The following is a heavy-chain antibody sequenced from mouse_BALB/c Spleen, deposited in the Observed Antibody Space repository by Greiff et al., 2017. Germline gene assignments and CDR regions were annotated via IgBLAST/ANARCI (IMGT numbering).Heavy chain of an antibody. Sequence: EVMLVESGGGLVQPGGSLRLSCATSGFTFTDYYMSWVRQPPGKALEWLGFIRNKANGYTTEYSASVKGRFTISRDNSQSILYLQMNTLRAEDSATYYCAKAYYRYDEFAYWGQGTLVTVSA. CDR1: GFTFTDYY. CDR2: IRNKANGYTT. V-gene: IGHV7-3*02. CDR3: AKAYYRYDEFAY. D-gene: IGHD2-14*01. J-gene: IGHJ3*01.